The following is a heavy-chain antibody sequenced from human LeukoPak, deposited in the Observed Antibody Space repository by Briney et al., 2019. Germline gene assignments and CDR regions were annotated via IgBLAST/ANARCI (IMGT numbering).Heavy chain of an antibody. V-gene: IGHV3-30*03. Sequence: GRFLRLSCAASGFTFSSYGMHWVRQAPGKGLEWVAVISYDGSNKYYADSVKDRFTISRDNSKNTLYLQMNSLRAEDTTVYYCAWISYWGQGTLATVS. J-gene: IGHJ4*02. CDR2: ISYDGSNK. CDR1: GFTFSSYG. CDR3: AWISY. D-gene: IGHD2-2*03.